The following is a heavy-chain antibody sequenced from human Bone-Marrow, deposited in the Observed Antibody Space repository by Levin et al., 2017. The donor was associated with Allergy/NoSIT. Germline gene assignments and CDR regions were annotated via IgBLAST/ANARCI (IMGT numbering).Heavy chain of an antibody. Sequence: SETLSLTCTVSGGSISSGDYYWSWIRQPPGKGLEWIGYIYYSGSTYYNPSLKSRVTISVDTSKNQFSLKLSSVTAADTAVYYCARGQGYCISTSCYDWFFDYWGQGTLVTVSS. D-gene: IGHD2-2*01. CDR1: GGSISSGDYY. J-gene: IGHJ4*02. CDR2: IYYSGST. CDR3: ARGQGYCISTSCYDWFFDY. V-gene: IGHV4-30-4*01.